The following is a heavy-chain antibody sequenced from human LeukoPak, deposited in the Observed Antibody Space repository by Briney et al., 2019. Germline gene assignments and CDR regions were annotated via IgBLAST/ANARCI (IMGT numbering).Heavy chain of an antibody. Sequence: GGSLRLSCAASGFTFSSYAMSWVRQAPGKGLEWVSAISGSGGSTYYADSVKGRFTISRDNSKNTLYLQMNSLRAEDTAVYYCAKGNRLSVGATNDAFDIWGQGTMVTVSS. CDR3: AKGNRLSVGATNDAFDI. CDR2: ISGSGGST. CDR1: GFTFSSYA. D-gene: IGHD1-26*01. V-gene: IGHV3-23*01. J-gene: IGHJ3*02.